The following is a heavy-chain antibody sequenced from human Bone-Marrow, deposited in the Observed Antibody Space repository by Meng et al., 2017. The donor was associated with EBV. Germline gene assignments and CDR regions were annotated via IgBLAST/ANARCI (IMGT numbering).Heavy chain of an antibody. V-gene: IGHV4-39*01. CDR3: ASIAAGSFDP. J-gene: IGHJ5*02. Sequence: EAGPGFVKSSETLSLTCTVSGGSISSSSYYWGWIRQPPGKGLEWIGSIYYSGSTYYNPSLKSRVTISVDTSKNQFSLKLSSVTAADTAVYYCASIAAGSFDPWGQGTLVTVSS. CDR2: IYYSGST. CDR1: GGSISSSSYY. D-gene: IGHD6-13*01.